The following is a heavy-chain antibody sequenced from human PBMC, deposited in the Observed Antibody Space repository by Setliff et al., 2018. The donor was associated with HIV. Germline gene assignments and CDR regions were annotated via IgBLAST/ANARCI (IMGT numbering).Heavy chain of an antibody. V-gene: IGHV1-69*05. CDR1: GGTFSSYA. D-gene: IGHD5-18*01. CDR3: ARGESDVLGDTAMGPFGY. J-gene: IGHJ4*02. CDR2: IIPIFGTA. Sequence: ASVKVSCKASGGTFSSYAISWVRQAPGQGLEWMGGIIPIFGTANYAQKFQGRVTITTDESTSTAYMELSSLRSEDTAVYYCARGESDVLGDTAMGPFGYWGQGTLVTVS.